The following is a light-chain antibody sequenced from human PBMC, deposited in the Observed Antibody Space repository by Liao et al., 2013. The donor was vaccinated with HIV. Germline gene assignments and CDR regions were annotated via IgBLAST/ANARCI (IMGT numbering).Light chain of an antibody. V-gene: IGLV3-21*01. CDR2: YDS. Sequence: SYELTQPPSVSVAPGKTARITCGGNNIGSKSVHWYQQKPGQAPVLVISYDSDRPSGIPERFSGSNSGNTATLTISRVEAGDEADYYCQAWDSTVFGGGTKLTVL. CDR1: NIGSKS. J-gene: IGLJ3*02. CDR3: QAWDSTV.